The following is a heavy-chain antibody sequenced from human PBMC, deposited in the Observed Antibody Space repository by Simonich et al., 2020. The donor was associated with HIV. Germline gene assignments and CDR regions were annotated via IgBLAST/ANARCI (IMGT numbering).Heavy chain of an antibody. CDR1: GGSFSGYF. J-gene: IGHJ3*02. D-gene: IGHD1-26*01. Sequence: QVQLQQWGAGLLKPSETLSLTCAVYGGSFSGYFWSWIRQPPGRGLEWIAEINPSESTNNNPAHKRRLTISEDTAKNQFALKLSSVTAADTAVYYCARHRRVGATTGDAFDIWGQGTMVTVSS. CDR3: ARHRRVGATTGDAFDI. V-gene: IGHV4-34*01. CDR2: INPSEST.